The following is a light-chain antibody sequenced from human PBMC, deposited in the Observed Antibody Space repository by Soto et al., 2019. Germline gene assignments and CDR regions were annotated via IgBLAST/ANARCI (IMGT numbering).Light chain of an antibody. CDR3: QRYGSSRPWT. V-gene: IGKV3-20*01. J-gene: IGKJ1*01. CDR2: GAS. Sequence: EIVLTQSPGTLSLSPGERATLSCRVSQSVTSNYIAWYQQKPGQAPRLLIYGASSRATGIPDRFSGSGSGTDFTLTTSRLEPADFAVYYCQRYGSSRPWTFGQGTKVEIK. CDR1: QSVTSNY.